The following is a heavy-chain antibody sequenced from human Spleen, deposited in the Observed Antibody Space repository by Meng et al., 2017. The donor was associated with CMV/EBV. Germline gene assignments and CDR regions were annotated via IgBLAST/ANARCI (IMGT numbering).Heavy chain of an antibody. Sequence: GGSLRLSCAASGFTFSSYAMHWVRQAPGKGLEWVGRIKSKTDGGTTDYAAPVKGRFTISRDDSKNTLYLQMNSLKTEDTAVYYCTTVGYDFWSGYSSAYWGQGTLVTVSS. CDR3: TTVGYDFWSGYSSAY. CDR1: GFTFSSYA. J-gene: IGHJ4*02. CDR2: IKSKTDGGTT. V-gene: IGHV3-15*01. D-gene: IGHD3-3*01.